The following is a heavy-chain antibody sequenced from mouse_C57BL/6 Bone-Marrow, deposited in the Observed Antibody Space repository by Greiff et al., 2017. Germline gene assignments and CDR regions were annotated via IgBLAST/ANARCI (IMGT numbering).Heavy chain of an antibody. V-gene: IGHV1-81*01. J-gene: IGHJ2*01. CDR3: ARSGGYYFDY. D-gene: IGHD1-1*02. CDR1: GYTFPSYG. Sequence: QVQLKESGAELARPGASVKLSCKASGYTFPSYGISWVKQRTGQGLELIGEIYPRSGNTYYNEKFKGKATLTADKSSSTAYMELRSLTSEDSAVYFCARSGGYYFDYWGQGTTLTVSS. CDR2: IYPRSGNT.